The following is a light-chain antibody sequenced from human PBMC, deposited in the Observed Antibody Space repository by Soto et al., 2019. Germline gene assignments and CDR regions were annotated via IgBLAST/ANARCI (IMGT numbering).Light chain of an antibody. V-gene: IGKV1-5*03. Sequence: DIQMTQSPSTLSASVGDRVTITCRASQSISSWLAWYQQKPGKAPKVLIYKASSLESGVPSRFSGSGSGTEFTLTISSLQPDDFATYYYQQYNSYWTFGQGTKVEI. CDR2: KAS. J-gene: IGKJ1*01. CDR3: QQYNSYWT. CDR1: QSISSW.